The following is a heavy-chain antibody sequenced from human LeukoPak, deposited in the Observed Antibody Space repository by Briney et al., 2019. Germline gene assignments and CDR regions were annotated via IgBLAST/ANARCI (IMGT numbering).Heavy chain of an antibody. D-gene: IGHD1-26*01. Sequence: SETLSLTCTVSGGSISSSSYYWGWIRQPPGKGLEWIGSIYYSGSTYYNPSLKSRVTISVDTSKNQFSLKLSSVTAADTAAYYCARQGGSYYHFDYWGQGTLVTVSS. CDR2: IYYSGST. V-gene: IGHV4-39*01. J-gene: IGHJ4*02. CDR1: GGSISSSSYY. CDR3: ARQGGSYYHFDY.